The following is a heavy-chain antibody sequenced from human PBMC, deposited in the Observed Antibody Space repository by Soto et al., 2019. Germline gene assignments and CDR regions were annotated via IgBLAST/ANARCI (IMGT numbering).Heavy chain of an antibody. CDR1: GFTFTSYG. Sequence: SGGSLRLSCAASGFTFTSYGMNWVRQAPGKGLEWVSAISGSGDNTYYADSVKGQFTISRDSSENTLYLQMSSLRADDTAFYYCAKGPPLPQYFQHWGKGTLVTVSS. V-gene: IGHV3-23*01. CDR3: AKGPPLPQYFQH. J-gene: IGHJ1*01. CDR2: ISGSGDNT. D-gene: IGHD2-15*01.